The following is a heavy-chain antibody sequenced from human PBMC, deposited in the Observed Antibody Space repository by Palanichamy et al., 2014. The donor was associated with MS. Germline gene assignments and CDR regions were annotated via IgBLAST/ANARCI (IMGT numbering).Heavy chain of an antibody. V-gene: IGHV3-72*01. J-gene: IGHJ5*02. D-gene: IGHD1-1*01. CDR3: CKSHSPAIRGPGT. Sequence: DYAASVKGRFTILRDDSKNSLYLEMNSLKTEDTAVYYCCKSHSPAIRGPGTWGQGTQVTVSS.